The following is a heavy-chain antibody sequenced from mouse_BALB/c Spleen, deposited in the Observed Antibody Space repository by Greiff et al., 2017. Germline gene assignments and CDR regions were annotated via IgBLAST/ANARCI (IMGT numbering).Heavy chain of an antibody. D-gene: IGHD2-13*01. CDR3: TRFGDYY. J-gene: IGHJ2*01. CDR2: IDPETGGT. V-gene: IGHV1-15*01. Sequence: VQGVESGAELVRPGASVTLSCKASGYTFTDYEMHWVKQTPVHGLEWIGAIDPETGGTAYNQKFKGKATLTADKSSSTAYMELRSLTSEDSAVYYCTRFGDYYWGQGTTLTVSS. CDR1: GYTFTDYE.